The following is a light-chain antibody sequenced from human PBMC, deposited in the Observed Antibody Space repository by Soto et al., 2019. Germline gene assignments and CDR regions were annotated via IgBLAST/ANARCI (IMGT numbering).Light chain of an antibody. CDR1: SSDVGGYNY. J-gene: IGLJ1*01. CDR2: EVS. Sequence: QSALTQPASVSGSPGQSITISCTGTSSDVGGYNYVSWYQQYPGNAPKLMIFEVSNRPSGVSNRFSGSKSGSTASLTISGLQAEDEADYYCSSYAGSNTPLYVFGTGTKVTVL. CDR3: SSYAGSNTPLYV. V-gene: IGLV2-14*01.